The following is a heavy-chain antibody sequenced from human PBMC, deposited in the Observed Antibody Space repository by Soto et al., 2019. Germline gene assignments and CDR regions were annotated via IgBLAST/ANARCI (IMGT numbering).Heavy chain of an antibody. CDR1: AFKVSNDA. V-gene: IGHV3-23*01. Sequence: CGSLRLSCAASAFKVSNDAMSWIRQAPGNGLDWVSLISATGGGTYYADSEKGRFTSSRDNSHNTLHLHGHSLSTADSAAYSCAKGGRAGRNSGFYFDFWGRGAQVTVSS. D-gene: IGHD1-26*01. CDR3: AKGGRAGRNSGFYFDF. J-gene: IGHJ4*02. CDR2: ISATGGGT.